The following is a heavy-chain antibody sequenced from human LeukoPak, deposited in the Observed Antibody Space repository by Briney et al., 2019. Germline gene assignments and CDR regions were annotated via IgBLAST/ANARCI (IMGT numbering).Heavy chain of an antibody. V-gene: IGHV3-30*18. J-gene: IGHJ4*02. D-gene: IGHD6-25*01. Sequence: PGGSLRLSCAASGFTFSNSGMHWVRQAPGKGLEWVAVISYDGRNKYYTDSVKGRFTISRDNSKNTVYLQMNSLRAEDTAVYYCAKDHSIAAAGYYFDYWGQGTLVTASS. CDR2: ISYDGRNK. CDR1: GFTFSNSG. CDR3: AKDHSIAAAGYYFDY.